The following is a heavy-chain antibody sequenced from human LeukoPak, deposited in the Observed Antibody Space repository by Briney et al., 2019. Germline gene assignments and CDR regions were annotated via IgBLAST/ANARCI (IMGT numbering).Heavy chain of an antibody. CDR3: AKDISSSTSWYYGMDV. CDR1: GFTFDDYA. V-gene: IGHV3-9*01. D-gene: IGHD2-2*01. Sequence: GRSLRLSCAASGFTFDDYAMHWVRQDPGKGLEWVSGISWNSGSIGYADSVKGRFTISRDNAKNSLYLQMNSLRAEDTALYYCAKDISSSTSWYYGMDVWGQGTTVTVSS. CDR2: ISWNSGSI. J-gene: IGHJ6*02.